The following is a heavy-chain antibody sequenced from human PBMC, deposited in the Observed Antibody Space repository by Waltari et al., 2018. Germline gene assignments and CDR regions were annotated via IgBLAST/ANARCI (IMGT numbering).Heavy chain of an antibody. CDR1: GAPISDDVPRCPS. D-gene: IGHD1-7*01. CDR2: IYSSGAV. CDR3: ANRGVGNYFKYFRL. V-gene: IGHV4-61*02. Sequence: QVQLQESGPGLVKPTHPLSPTCTVSGAPISDDVPRCPSWTWIRQSGGKGLEWIGHIYSSGAVDYNPSLRSRVTISLDTPKSHFTLKLTSVTAADTAVYYCANRGVGNYFKYFRLWSPGTLVTVSS. J-gene: IGHJ1*01.